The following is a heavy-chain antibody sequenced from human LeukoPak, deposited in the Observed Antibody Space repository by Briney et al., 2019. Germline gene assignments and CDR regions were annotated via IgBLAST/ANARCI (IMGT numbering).Heavy chain of an antibody. V-gene: IGHV3-7*01. CDR1: GFTFSYYW. D-gene: IGHD6-13*01. J-gene: IGHJ4*02. CDR3: LRDRGYSTYDC. CDR2: IKQDGSEQ. Sequence: GGSLRLSCTPSGFTFSYYWINWVRQAPGKGLEWVASIKQDGSEQQSVDPVKGRFTITRDNAKNPVYLQMNHLRAEDTAVYYCLRDRGYSTYDCWGQGTLVTVSS.